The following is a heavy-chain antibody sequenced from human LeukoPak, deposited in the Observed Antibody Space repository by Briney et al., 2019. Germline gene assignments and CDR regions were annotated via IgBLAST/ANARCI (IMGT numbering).Heavy chain of an antibody. CDR2: IYTSGST. J-gene: IGHJ6*02. CDR3: ARDPMVRGPNYYYYYGMDV. Sequence: SETLSLTCTVSGGSISSYYWGWIRQPAGKGLEWIGRIYTSGSTNYNPSLKSRVTMSVDTSKNQFSLKLSSVTAADTAVYYCARDPMVRGPNYYYYYGMDVWGQGTTVTVSS. V-gene: IGHV4-4*07. D-gene: IGHD3-10*01. CDR1: GGSISSYY.